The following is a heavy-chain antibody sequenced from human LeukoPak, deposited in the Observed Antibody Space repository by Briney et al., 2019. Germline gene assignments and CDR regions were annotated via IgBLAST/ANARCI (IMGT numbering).Heavy chain of an antibody. J-gene: IGHJ4*02. CDR3: ARLTISFTSSWRKFDY. D-gene: IGHD6-13*01. CDR2: MYYRGST. CDR1: GGSISTSTHY. Sequence: SETLSLTCGVSGGSISTSTHYWGWIRQPPGKGLEWIGSMYYRGSTYHNPSLKSRVTISVDMSKNQFSLKLSSVTAADTAVYYCARLTISFTSSWRKFDYWGQGTLVTVSS. V-gene: IGHV4-39*07.